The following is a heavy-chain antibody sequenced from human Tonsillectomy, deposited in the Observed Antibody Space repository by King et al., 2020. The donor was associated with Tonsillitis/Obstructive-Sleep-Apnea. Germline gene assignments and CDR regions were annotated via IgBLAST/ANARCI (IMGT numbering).Heavy chain of an antibody. CDR3: AKEGQRGYGSGTRDYYYYYYMDV. J-gene: IGHJ6*03. V-gene: IGHV3-23*04. CDR2: ISGSGGVT. Sequence: EVQLVESGGGLVQPGGSLRLSCAASGFTFSSYAMSWVRQAPGKGLEWVSTISGSGGVTYYADSVKGRFTISRDNSKNTLYLQMNSLRAEDTALYYCAKEGQRGYGSGTRDYYYYYYMDVWGKGTTVTVSS. CDR1: GFTFSSYA. D-gene: IGHD3-10*01.